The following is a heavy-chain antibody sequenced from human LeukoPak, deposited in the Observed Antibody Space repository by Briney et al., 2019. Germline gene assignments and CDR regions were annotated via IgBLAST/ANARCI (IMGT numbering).Heavy chain of an antibody. CDR3: GRGIQSFDP. CDR2: IRPMTGDT. CDR1: GGFLNTHA. V-gene: IGHV1-2*02. Sequence: ASVKVSCKASGGFLNTHAITWVRQAPGEGLEWLGYIRPMTGDTNYAQKFQDRVTMTRDTSMSAAYMEISRLTYDDTAVYYCGRGIQSFDPWGQGTLVTVSS. J-gene: IGHJ5*02.